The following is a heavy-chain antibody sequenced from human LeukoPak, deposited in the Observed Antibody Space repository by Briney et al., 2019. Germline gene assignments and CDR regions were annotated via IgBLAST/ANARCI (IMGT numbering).Heavy chain of an antibody. V-gene: IGHV5-51*01. CDR1: GYRFNNYW. D-gene: IGHD6-6*01. Sequence: GESLRISCKGSGYRFNNYWIGWVRQMPGKGLEWMGIIYPGDSDTRYSPSFQGQVTISADKSISTAYLQWSSLKASDTAMYYCARHKGASSSSDYWGQGTLVTVSS. CDR3: ARHKGASSSSDY. CDR2: IYPGDSDT. J-gene: IGHJ4*02.